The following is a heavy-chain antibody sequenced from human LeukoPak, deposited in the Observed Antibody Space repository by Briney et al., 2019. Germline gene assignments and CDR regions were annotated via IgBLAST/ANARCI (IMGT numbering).Heavy chain of an antibody. D-gene: IGHD3-22*01. V-gene: IGHV1-24*01. CDR2: FDPEDGET. CDR3: ATDGLYYYDSSGYYY. CDR1: GYTLTELS. J-gene: IGHJ4*02. Sequence: ASVKVSFKVSGYTLTELSMHWVRQAPGKGREWMGGFDPEDGETIYSQKFQGRVTMTEDTSTDTAYMELSSLRSEDTAVYYCATDGLYYYDSSGYYYWGQGTLVTVSS.